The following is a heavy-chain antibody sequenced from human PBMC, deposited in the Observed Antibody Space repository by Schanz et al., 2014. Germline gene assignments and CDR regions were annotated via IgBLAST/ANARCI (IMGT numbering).Heavy chain of an antibody. Sequence: QVQLQESGPGLVKPSETLSLTCTVSGGSISSYYWSWIRQPPGKGLEWIGYMYYSGSTNYNPSLNSRVTISVDTSKNQFSLKLSSVTAADTAVYYCARARFTGYYMDVWGQGTTVAVSS. D-gene: IGHD3-9*01. J-gene: IGHJ6*02. V-gene: IGHV4-59*01. CDR1: GGSISSYY. CDR3: ARARFTGYYMDV. CDR2: MYYSGST.